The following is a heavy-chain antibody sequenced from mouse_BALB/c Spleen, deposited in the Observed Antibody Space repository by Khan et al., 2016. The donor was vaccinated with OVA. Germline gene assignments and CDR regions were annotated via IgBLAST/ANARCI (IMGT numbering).Heavy chain of an antibody. CDR3: TSWDDCFDY. CDR1: GYIFTNFW. D-gene: IGHD4-1*01. Sequence: QVQLQQPGAELVRPGASVKLSCKASGYIFTNFWINWMKQRPGQGLEWIGNIYPSDDYTNYTQKFKDKVTLTVDNSSSTAYMQLSNPHSDAPAVCYCTSWDDCFDYWGQGTTLTVSS. J-gene: IGHJ2*01. V-gene: IGHV1-69*02. CDR2: IYPSDDYT.